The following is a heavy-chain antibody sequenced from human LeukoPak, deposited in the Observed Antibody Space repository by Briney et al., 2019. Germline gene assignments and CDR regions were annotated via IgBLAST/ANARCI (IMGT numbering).Heavy chain of an antibody. CDR3: ARDTYYYGSGSYYFDY. CDR1: GGSFSGYY. CDR2: INHSGST. D-gene: IGHD3-10*01. Sequence: SETLSLTCAVYGGSFSGYYWSWIRQPPGKGLEWIGEINHSGSTNYNPSLKSRVTMSVDTSKNQFSLKLSSVTAADTAVYYCARDTYYYGSGSYYFDYWGQGTLVTVSS. J-gene: IGHJ4*02. V-gene: IGHV4-34*01.